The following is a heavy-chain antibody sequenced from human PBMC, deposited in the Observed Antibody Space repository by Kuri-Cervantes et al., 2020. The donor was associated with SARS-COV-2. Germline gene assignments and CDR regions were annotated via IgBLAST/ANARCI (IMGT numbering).Heavy chain of an antibody. V-gene: IGHV4-34*01. CDR3: ARGHIGVVPSPILGLGPHYYYYHLDV. CDR1: GVPLNTYS. D-gene: IGHD2-2*01. J-gene: IGHJ6*02. Sequence: GSLRLSCAVFGVPLNTYSWSWVRQSPGKGLQWIGEINHSGGTNYRPSLRGRVSISIDASKNQVSLKLTSVTAADAAVYYCARGHIGVVPSPILGLGPHYYYYHLDVWGQGTTVTVSS. CDR2: INHSGGT.